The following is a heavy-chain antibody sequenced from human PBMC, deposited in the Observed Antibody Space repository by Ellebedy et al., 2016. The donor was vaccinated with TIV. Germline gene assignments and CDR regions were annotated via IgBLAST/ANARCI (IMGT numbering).Heavy chain of an antibody. CDR2: IWYDGSTK. Sequence: GESLKISCVASGFTFGNYGMHWVRQAPGKGLEWVALIWYDGSTKYYADSVRGRFTISRDNSKNTLYLQMNSLRAEDTAIYSCARDFGYSYGFYNFFHPWGQGSLVTVSS. V-gene: IGHV3-33*08. CDR3: ARDFGYSYGFYNFFHP. D-gene: IGHD5-18*01. J-gene: IGHJ5*02. CDR1: GFTFGNYG.